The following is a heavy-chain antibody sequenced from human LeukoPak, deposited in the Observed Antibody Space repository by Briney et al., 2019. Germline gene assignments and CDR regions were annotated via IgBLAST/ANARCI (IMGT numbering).Heavy chain of an antibody. D-gene: IGHD2-8*01. Sequence: GSLRLSCAASGFTFSRFAMSWIRQPPGKGLEWIGEINHSGSTNYNPSLKSRVTISVDTSKNQFSLKLSSVTAADTAVYYCARGCTNGVCSWAQGTLVTVSS. V-gene: IGHV4-34*01. J-gene: IGHJ5*02. CDR2: INHSGST. CDR3: ARGCTNGVCS. CDR1: GFTFSRFA.